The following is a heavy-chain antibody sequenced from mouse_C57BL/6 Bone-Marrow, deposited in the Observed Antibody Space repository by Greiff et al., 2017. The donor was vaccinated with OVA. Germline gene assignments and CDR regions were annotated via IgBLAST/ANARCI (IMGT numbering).Heavy chain of an antibody. Sequence: EVQLVESGEGLVKPGGSLKLSCAASGFTFSSYAMSWVRQTPEKRLEWVAYISSGGDYIYYADTVQGRFTISRDNARNTLYLQMSSLKSEDTAMYYCTRDRGYYDDDEDYFDYWGQGTTLTVSS. CDR3: TRDRGYYDDDEDYFDY. CDR1: GFTFSSYA. D-gene: IGHD2-4*01. V-gene: IGHV5-9-1*02. CDR2: ISSGGDYI. J-gene: IGHJ2*01.